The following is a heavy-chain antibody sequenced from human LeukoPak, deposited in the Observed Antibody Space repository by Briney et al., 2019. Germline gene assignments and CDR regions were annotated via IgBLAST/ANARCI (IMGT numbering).Heavy chain of an antibody. Sequence: GGSLRLSCAASGFTFSTYEMNWIRQAPGKGLDWVATISGDGGRTYYADSVKGRFTISRDNSKRTQYLRMDRLRADDTAIYYCAKQGENSGWGSFDHWGQGILVSVSS. CDR2: ISGDGGRT. D-gene: IGHD6-19*01. J-gene: IGHJ4*02. CDR1: GFTFSTYE. V-gene: IGHV3-23*01. CDR3: AKQGENSGWGSFDH.